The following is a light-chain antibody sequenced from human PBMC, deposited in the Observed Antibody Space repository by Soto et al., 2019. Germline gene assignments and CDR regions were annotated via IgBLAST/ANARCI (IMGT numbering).Light chain of an antibody. CDR2: EIN. CDR1: SSDVGAYDY. J-gene: IGLJ1*01. Sequence: QSVLTQPPSASGSPGQSVTISCTGTSSDVGAYDYVSWYQQHPGKAPKLMIYEINKRPSGVPDRFSGSKSGNTASLTVSGLQAEDEADYYCLSYDNSMSGYVFGTGTKLTVL. CDR3: LSYDNSMSGYV. V-gene: IGLV2-8*01.